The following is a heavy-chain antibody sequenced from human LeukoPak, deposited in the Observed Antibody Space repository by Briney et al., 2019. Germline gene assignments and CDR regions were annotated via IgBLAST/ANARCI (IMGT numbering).Heavy chain of an antibody. CDR3: ARGSPPRVYYDRSGYYSYYFDY. D-gene: IGHD3-22*01. J-gene: IGHJ4*02. CDR1: GFTFSSYG. CDR2: IRYDGSNK. V-gene: IGHV3-30*02. Sequence: GGSLRLSCAASGFTFSSYGMHWVRQAPGKGLEWVAFIRYDGSNKYYAGSVKGRFTISRDNSKNTLYLQMNSLRADDTAVYYCARGSPPRVYYDRSGYYSYYFDYWGQGTLVTVSS.